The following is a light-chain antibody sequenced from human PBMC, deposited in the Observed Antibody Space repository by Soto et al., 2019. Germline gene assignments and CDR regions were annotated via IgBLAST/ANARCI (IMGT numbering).Light chain of an antibody. V-gene: IGKV1-33*01. CDR3: QQYEDLPLT. CDR1: QDINNY. CDR2: DAS. J-gene: IGKJ4*01. Sequence: DIQLTQSPSSLSASVGDRVTITCQASQDINNYLNWYQQKPGKAPKLLIFDASSVETGVPSRFSGSGSGTHFTFTISSLEPEDIATYHCQQYEDLPLTVGGGTMVELK.